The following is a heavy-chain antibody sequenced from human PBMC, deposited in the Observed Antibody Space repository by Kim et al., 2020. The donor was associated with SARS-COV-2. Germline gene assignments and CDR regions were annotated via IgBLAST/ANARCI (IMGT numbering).Heavy chain of an antibody. D-gene: IGHD3-10*01. CDR2: INPSGGST. J-gene: IGHJ4*02. Sequence: ASVKVSCKASGYTFTSYYMHWVRQAPGQGLEWMGIINPSGGSTSYAQKFQGRVTMTRDTSTSTVYMELSSLRSEDTAVYYCARGVYPVDYGSGSEFDYWGQGTLVTVSS. CDR1: GYTFTSYY. CDR3: ARGVYPVDYGSGSEFDY. V-gene: IGHV1-46*01.